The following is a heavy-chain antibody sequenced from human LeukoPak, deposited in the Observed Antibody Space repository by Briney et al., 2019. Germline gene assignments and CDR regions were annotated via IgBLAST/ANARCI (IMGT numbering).Heavy chain of an antibody. CDR2: ITGGGDSA. Sequence: GGSLRLSCGASGFTFSSHAMSGVRQTPERGLEWVSAITGGGDSAYSPDSVKGRFTISRDNSKNTLYLPMNNLGAEDTALYYCVSGDTGSGYYYWGQGTLVTVSS. V-gene: IGHV3-23*01. CDR1: GFTFSSHA. CDR3: VSGDTGSGYYY. J-gene: IGHJ4*02. D-gene: IGHD3-22*01.